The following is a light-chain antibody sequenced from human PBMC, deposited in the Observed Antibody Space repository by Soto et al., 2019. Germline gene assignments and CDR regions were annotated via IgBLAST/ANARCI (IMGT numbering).Light chain of an antibody. CDR1: QGVSSSY. Sequence: EIVLTQSPGTLSLSPGERATLSCRASQGVSSSYLAWYQQKPGQAPRLLIYGASTRATGIPPRFSGSGSGTEFTLSISSLQSTDFAVYYCQQYYDWPSLTFGGGTKVDIK. J-gene: IGKJ4*01. CDR2: GAS. CDR3: QQYYDWPSLT. V-gene: IGKV3-15*01.